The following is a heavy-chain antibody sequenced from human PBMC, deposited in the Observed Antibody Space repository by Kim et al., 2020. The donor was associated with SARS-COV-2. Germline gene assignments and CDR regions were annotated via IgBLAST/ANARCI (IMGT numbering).Heavy chain of an antibody. CDR1: GFTFSSYS. CDR3: ARDYVWSPRIKNPEYGDSYYYYYGMDV. D-gene: IGHD4-17*01. Sequence: GGSLRLSCAASGFTFSSYSMNWVRQAPGKGLEWVSYISSSSSTIYYADSVKGRFTISRDNAKNSLYLQMNSLRAEDTAVYYCARDYVWSPRIKNPEYGDSYYYYYGMDVWGQGTTVTVSS. J-gene: IGHJ6*02. V-gene: IGHV3-48*04. CDR2: ISSSSSTI.